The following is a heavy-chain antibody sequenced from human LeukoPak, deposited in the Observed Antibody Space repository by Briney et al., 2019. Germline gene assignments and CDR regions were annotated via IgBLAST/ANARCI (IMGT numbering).Heavy chain of an antibody. J-gene: IGHJ4*02. CDR2: IYYSGST. Sequence: PSQTLSLTCTVSGGSISSGGYYWSWIRQPPGKGLEWIGSIYYSGSTYYNPSLKSRVTISVDMSKNQFSLKLNSVTAADTAVFYCASSDSSGYYVDYWGQGTLVTVSS. CDR1: GGSISSGGYY. CDR3: ASSDSSGYYVDY. D-gene: IGHD3-22*01. V-gene: IGHV4-39*07.